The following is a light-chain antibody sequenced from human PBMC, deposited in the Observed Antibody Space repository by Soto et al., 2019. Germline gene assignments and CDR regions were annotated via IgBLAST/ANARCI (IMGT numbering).Light chain of an antibody. J-gene: IGLJ1*01. CDR2: EVS. CDR3: SSYTSGRDVYV. Sequence: QSVLAQPASVSGAPGQSITISCTGTSSAVGSYHYVSWFQQHPGKAPKLIIFEVSDRPSGVSTRFSGSKSGDTASLTISGLQADDEADYYCSSYTSGRDVYVFGGGTKVTVL. V-gene: IGLV2-14*01. CDR1: SSAVGSYHY.